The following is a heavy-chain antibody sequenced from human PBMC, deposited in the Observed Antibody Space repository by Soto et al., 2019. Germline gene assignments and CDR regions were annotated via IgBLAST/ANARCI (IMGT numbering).Heavy chain of an antibody. V-gene: IGHV1-18*04. D-gene: IGHD5-12*01. J-gene: IGHJ3*02. Sequence: ASVKVSCKASGYTLTNYGVTWVRQAPGQGLEWLGRVTPYKADTNSAQNLQGRVTMATDASTNTAYLELRSLRSDDTAVYFCATDGPSNSGNLYAFDIWGQGTMVTVSS. CDR3: ATDGPSNSGNLYAFDI. CDR1: GYTLTNYG. CDR2: VTPYKADT.